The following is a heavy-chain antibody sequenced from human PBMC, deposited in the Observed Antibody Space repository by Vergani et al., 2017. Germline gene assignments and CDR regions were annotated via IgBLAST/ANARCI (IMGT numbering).Heavy chain of an antibody. V-gene: IGHV3-21*01. CDR3: ASGGSSWYFIY. J-gene: IGHJ4*02. CDR1: GFTFSSCA. Sequence: EVQLLESGGGLVQPGGSLRLSCAASGFTFSSCAMSWVRQAPGKGLEWVSSISSSSSYIYYADSVKGRFTISRDNAKNSLYLQMNSLRAEDTAVYYCASGGSSWYFIYWGQGTLVTVSS. CDR2: ISSSSSYI. D-gene: IGHD6-13*01.